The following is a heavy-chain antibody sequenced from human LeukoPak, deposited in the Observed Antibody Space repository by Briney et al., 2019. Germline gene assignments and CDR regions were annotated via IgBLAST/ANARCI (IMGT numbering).Heavy chain of an antibody. CDR2: ISYDGSNK. CDR3: AKEGEIAVAGSLDY. Sequence: GGSLRLSCAASGFTFSSYAMHWVRQAPGKGLEWVAVISYDGSNKYYADSVKGRFTISRDNAKNSLYLQMNSLRAEDTALYYCAKEGEIAVAGSLDYWGQGTLVTVSS. D-gene: IGHD6-19*01. J-gene: IGHJ4*02. CDR1: GFTFSSYA. V-gene: IGHV3-30*04.